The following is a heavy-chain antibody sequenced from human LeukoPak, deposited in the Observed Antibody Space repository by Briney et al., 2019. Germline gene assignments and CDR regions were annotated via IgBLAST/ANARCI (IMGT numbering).Heavy chain of an antibody. CDR3: AESWSSKAAAGFEYFQH. V-gene: IGHV4-39*07. J-gene: IGHJ1*01. D-gene: IGHD6-13*01. Sequence: PSETLSLTCAVSGGSISSTNYYWGWIRQPPGKGLEWIGSIHHSGSTNYNPSLKSRVTISVDTSKNQFSLKLSSVTAADTAVYYCAESWSSKAAAGFEYFQHWGQGTLVTVSS. CDR1: GGSISSTNYY. CDR2: IHHSGST.